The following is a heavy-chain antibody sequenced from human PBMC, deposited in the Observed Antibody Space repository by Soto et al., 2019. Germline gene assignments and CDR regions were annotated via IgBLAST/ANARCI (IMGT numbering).Heavy chain of an antibody. D-gene: IGHD6-13*01. Sequence: ASVKVSCKAFGYTFTGYYMHWVRQAPGQGLEWMGGINPKSRGANYAQKFQGRVTMTTDTSISTAYMELRRLRSDDTAVYYCVRDSGAKLSSSWGQGTLVTVSS. V-gene: IGHV1-2*02. CDR1: GYTFTGYY. CDR3: VRDSGAKLSSS. J-gene: IGHJ4*02. CDR2: INPKSRGA.